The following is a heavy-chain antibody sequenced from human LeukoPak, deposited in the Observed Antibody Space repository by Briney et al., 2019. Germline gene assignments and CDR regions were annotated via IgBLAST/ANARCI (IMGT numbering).Heavy chain of an antibody. CDR1: GGTFSSYA. Sequence: EASVKVSCKASGGTFSSYAISWVRQAPGQGLEWMGGIIPIFGTANYAQKFQGRVTITTDESTSTAYMELSSLRSEDTAVYYCARVRIAADLDAFDIWGQGTMVTVSS. CDR2: IIPIFGTA. V-gene: IGHV1-69*05. J-gene: IGHJ3*02. D-gene: IGHD6-13*01. CDR3: ARVRIAADLDAFDI.